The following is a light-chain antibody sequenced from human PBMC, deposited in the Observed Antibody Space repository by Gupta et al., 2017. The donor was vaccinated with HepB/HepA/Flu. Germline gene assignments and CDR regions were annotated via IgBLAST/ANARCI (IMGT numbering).Light chain of an antibody. Sequence: SSELTQDPAVSVALGQTVKITCQGDSLRSYFASWYQQRPGQAPVLVFYGKNNRPSGIPDRCSGAGSGDTSSLTIAGAQAEDGADYYCHSRDTSSNRGVFGGGTTLTGL. J-gene: IGLJ3*02. CDR2: GKN. CDR1: SLRSYF. CDR3: HSRDTSSNRGV. V-gene: IGLV3-19*01.